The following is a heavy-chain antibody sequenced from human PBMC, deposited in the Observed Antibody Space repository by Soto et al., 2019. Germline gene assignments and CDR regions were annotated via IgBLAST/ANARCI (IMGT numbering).Heavy chain of an antibody. D-gene: IGHD1-1*01. J-gene: IGHJ4*02. CDR2: LYTGTDT. V-gene: IGHV3-53*01. CDR3: ARSRYNGTYSGRFPDY. Sequence: GGYLSLSCAASGFTVSSSYLTWVRQAPGKGLEWVAILYTGTDTVYADSVKGRFTISRDSSKNTLYLQMHSLRAEDTAMYFCARSRYNGTYSGRFPDYWGQGALVTVSS. CDR1: GFTVSSSY.